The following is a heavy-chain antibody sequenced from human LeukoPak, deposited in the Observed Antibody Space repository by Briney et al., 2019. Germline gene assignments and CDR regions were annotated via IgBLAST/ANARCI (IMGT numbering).Heavy chain of an antibody. CDR1: GFPVNSNY. J-gene: IGHJ5*02. CDR3: ARGWAAT. Sequence: GGSLRLSCAASGFPVNSNYMSWVRQAPGKGLEWVSIIYGGGDTYYADSVKGRFTISRDNSKNTPYLQMNSLRAEDTAVYYCARGWAATWGQGTLVTVSS. CDR2: IYGGGDT. V-gene: IGHV3-53*01. D-gene: IGHD6-13*01.